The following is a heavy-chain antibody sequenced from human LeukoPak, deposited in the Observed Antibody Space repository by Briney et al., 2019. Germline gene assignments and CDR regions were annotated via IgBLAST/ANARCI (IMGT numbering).Heavy chain of an antibody. CDR1: GFTFSSYA. CDR3: ARDFALGFLEWLGYFDY. CDR2: ISYDGSNK. D-gene: IGHD3-3*01. Sequence: SLRLSCAASGFTFSSYAMHWVRQAPGKGLEWVAVISYDGSNKYYADSVKGRFTISRDNSKNTLYLQMNSLRAEDTAVYYCARDFALGFLEWLGYFDYWGQGTLVTVSS. J-gene: IGHJ4*02. V-gene: IGHV3-30-3*01.